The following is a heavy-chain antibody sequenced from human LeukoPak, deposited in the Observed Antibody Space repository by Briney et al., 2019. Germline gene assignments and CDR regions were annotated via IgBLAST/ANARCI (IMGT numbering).Heavy chain of an antibody. CDR2: INHSGST. CDR3: ARAADSSSWVFDY. Sequence: SETLSLTCAVYGGSFSGYYWSWIRQPPGKGLEWIGEINHSGSTNYNPSLKSRVTISVDTSKNQFSLKLSSVTAADTAVYYCARAADSSSWVFDYWGQGTLVTVS. D-gene: IGHD6-13*01. CDR1: GGSFSGYY. J-gene: IGHJ4*02. V-gene: IGHV4-34*01.